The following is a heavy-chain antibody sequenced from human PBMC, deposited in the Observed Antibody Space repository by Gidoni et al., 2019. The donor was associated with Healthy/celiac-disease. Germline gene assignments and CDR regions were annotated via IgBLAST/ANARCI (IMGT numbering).Heavy chain of an antibody. CDR1: GFPFSSYI. Sequence: EVQPVESGGGLVKPGGSLRLSCAASGFPFSSYIMNWVRQAPGKGLEWVSSISSSSSYIYYADSVKGRFTISRDNAKNSLYLQMNSLRAEDTAVYYCARFLESLGRFDYWGQGTLVTVSS. CDR3: ARFLESLGRFDY. CDR2: ISSSSSYI. D-gene: IGHD3-3*01. V-gene: IGHV3-21*01. J-gene: IGHJ4*02.